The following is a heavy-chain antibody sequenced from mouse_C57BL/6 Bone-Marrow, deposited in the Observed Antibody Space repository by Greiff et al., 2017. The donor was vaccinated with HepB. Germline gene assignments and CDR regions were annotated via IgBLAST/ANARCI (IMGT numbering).Heavy chain of an antibody. D-gene: IGHD1-1*01. J-gene: IGHJ1*03. CDR3: ARNKHYYGSSYPHWYFDV. Sequence: VQRVESGPGLVQPSQSLSITCTVSGFSLTSYGVHWVRQSPGKGLEWLGVIWSGGSTDYNAAFISRLSISKDNSKSQVFFKMNSLQADDTAIYYCARNKHYYGSSYPHWYFDVWGTGTTVTVSS. CDR2: IWSGGST. CDR1: GFSLTSYG. V-gene: IGHV2-2*01.